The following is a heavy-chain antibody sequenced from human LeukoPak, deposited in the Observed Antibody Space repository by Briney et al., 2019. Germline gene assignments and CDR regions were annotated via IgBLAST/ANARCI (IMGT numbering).Heavy chain of an antibody. CDR1: GFTFSGSA. CDR3: TKGIVGAVDY. CDR2: IRSKANSYAT. D-gene: IGHD1-26*01. V-gene: IGHV3-73*01. J-gene: IGHJ4*02. Sequence: PGGSLRLSCAASGFTFSGSAMHWVRQASGKGLEWVGRIRSKANSYATAYAASVKGRFTISKDDSKNTAYLQMNSLKTEDTAAYYCTKGIVGAVDYWGQGTLVTVSS.